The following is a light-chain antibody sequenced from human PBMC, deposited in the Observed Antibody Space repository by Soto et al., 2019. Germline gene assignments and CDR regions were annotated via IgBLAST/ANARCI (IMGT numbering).Light chain of an antibody. CDR2: GAS. CDR1: QSVSNDF. Sequence: EIVLTQSPGILSLSPGERATLSCRASQSVSNDFLAWYQQKPGQAPRLLIYGASTRATDVPDRFSGSGSGADFTLSISRLEPEDFAVYYCQPYGSSPPRTFGQGTKVDMK. V-gene: IGKV3-20*01. J-gene: IGKJ1*01. CDR3: QPYGSSPPRT.